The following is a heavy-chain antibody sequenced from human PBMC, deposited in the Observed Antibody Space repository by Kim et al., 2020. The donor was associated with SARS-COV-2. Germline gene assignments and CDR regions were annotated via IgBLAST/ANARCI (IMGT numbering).Heavy chain of an antibody. Sequence: GGSLRLSCAASGFTFSSYAMHWVRQAPGKGLEWVAVISYDGSNKYYADSVKGRFTISRDNSKNTLYLQMNSLRAEDTAVYYCARDLTMIVGGALDYLGQG. CDR3: ARDLTMIVGGALDY. J-gene: IGHJ4*02. V-gene: IGHV3-30-3*01. D-gene: IGHD3-22*01. CDR1: GFTFSSYA. CDR2: ISYDGSNK.